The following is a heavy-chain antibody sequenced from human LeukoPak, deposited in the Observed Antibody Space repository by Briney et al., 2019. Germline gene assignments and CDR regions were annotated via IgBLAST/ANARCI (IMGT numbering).Heavy chain of an antibody. J-gene: IGHJ4*02. CDR3: ARDGSLRDFWSGSPHLRVCDY. Sequence: ASVKVSCKASGYTFTSYGISWVRQAPGQGLEWMGWISAYNGNTNYAQKLQGRVTMTTDTSTSTAYMELRSLRSDDAAVYYCARDGSLRDFWSGSPHLRVCDYWGQGTLVTVSS. D-gene: IGHD3-3*01. V-gene: IGHV1-18*01. CDR1: GYTFTSYG. CDR2: ISAYNGNT.